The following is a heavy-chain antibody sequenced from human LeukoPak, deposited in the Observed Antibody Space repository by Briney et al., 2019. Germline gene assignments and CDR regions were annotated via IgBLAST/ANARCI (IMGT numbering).Heavy chain of an antibody. V-gene: IGHV4-59*01. CDR1: GGSISSYY. Sequence: SETLSLTCTVSGGSISSYYWSWIRQPPGKGLEWIGYIYYSGSTNYNPSLKSRVTISVDTSKNQFSLKLSSVTAADTAVYYCARGGLRYFDGNFGYWGQGTLVTVSS. CDR3: ARGGLRYFDGNFGY. J-gene: IGHJ4*02. CDR2: IYYSGST. D-gene: IGHD3-9*01.